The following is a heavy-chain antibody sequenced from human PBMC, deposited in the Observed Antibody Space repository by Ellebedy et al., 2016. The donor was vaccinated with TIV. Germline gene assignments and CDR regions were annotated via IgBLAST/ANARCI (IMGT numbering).Heavy chain of an antibody. Sequence: ASSVKVSCKASGYTFTGYYMHWARQAPGQGLAWMGWINPNSGGTNSAQKFQGRVSMTRDTSISTAYMELSRLRSDDTAVYYCARGPIVADERGRYFDYWGQGTLVTVSS. D-gene: IGHD1-26*01. CDR1: GYTFTGYY. V-gene: IGHV1-2*02. CDR2: INPNSGGT. J-gene: IGHJ4*02. CDR3: ARGPIVADERGRYFDY.